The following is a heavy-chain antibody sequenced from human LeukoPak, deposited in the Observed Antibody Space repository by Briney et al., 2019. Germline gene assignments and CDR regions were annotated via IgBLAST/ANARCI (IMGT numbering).Heavy chain of an antibody. CDR1: GYTFTGYY. V-gene: IGHV1-2*02. CDR3: SGNVRFGENLFHP. CDR2: INPNSGGT. J-gene: IGHJ5*01. Sequence: ASVNVSCKASGYTFTGYYMHWVRQAPGQGLEWMGWINPNSGGTNYAQKFQGRVTMTRDTSISTAYMELSRLRSDDTAVYYCSGNVRFGENLFHPWGQGTLVTVSS. D-gene: IGHD3-16*01.